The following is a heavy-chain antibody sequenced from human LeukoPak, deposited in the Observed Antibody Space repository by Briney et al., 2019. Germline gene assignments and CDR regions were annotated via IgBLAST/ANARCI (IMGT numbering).Heavy chain of an antibody. V-gene: IGHV3-21*01. CDR3: ARSRGYPLRFDY. J-gene: IGHJ4*02. Sequence: PGGSLRLSCAVSGFTFSSYSMNWVRQAPGKGLEWVSSISSSSSYIYYADSVKGRFTISRDNAKNSLYLQMNSLRAEDTAVYYCARSRGYPLRFDYWGQGTLVTVSS. D-gene: IGHD5-12*01. CDR2: ISSSSSYI. CDR1: GFTFSSYS.